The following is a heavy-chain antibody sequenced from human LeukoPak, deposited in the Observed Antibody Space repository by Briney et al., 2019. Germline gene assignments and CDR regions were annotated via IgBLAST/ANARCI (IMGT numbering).Heavy chain of an antibody. V-gene: IGHV3-74*01. Sequence: GSLRLSCAASGFTFSSYWMHWVRQAPGKGLVWVSRINSDGSSTSYADSVKGRFTISRDNAKNTLYLQMNSLRAEDTAVYYCASQRWLQSSFDPWGQGTLVTVSS. CDR2: INSDGSST. CDR3: ASQRWLQSSFDP. J-gene: IGHJ5*02. CDR1: GFTFSSYW. D-gene: IGHD5-24*01.